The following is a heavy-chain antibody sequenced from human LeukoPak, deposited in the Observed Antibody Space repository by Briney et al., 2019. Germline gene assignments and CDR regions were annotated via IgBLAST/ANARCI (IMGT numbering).Heavy chain of an antibody. V-gene: IGHV4-39*07. J-gene: IGHJ5*02. CDR2: IYYSGST. D-gene: IGHD5-18*01. CDR3: ARAYVDTAMVSGP. CDR1: GGSISSSSYY. Sequence: SETLSLTCTVSGGSISSSSYYWGWIRQPPGKGLEWIGSIYYSGSTYYNPSLKSRVTISVDTSKNQFSLKLSSVTAADTAVYYCARAYVDTAMVSGPWGQGTLVTVSS.